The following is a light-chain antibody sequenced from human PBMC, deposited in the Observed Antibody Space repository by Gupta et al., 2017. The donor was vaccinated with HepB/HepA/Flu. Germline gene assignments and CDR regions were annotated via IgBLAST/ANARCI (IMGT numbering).Light chain of an antibody. J-gene: IGLJ2*01. Sequence: SHDLTQPPSVSVPPGQNASINRSGDKLDDKFVSWYQQRPGQAPVWIIYQDKKRPSGIPERFSGTNSGNTATLTISGTQAMDEADYYCQAWDSSGSYVTFGGGTKLTVL. CDR2: QDK. V-gene: IGLV3-1*01. CDR3: QAWDSSGSYVT. CDR1: KLDDKF.